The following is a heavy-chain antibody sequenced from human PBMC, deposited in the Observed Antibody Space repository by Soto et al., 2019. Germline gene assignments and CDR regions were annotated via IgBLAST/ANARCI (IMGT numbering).Heavy chain of an antibody. CDR3: ARGYDKNWFDP. V-gene: IGHV4-38-2*01. J-gene: IGHJ5*02. D-gene: IGHD3-9*01. CDR1: GYSISSGYY. Sequence: PSETLSLTCAVSGYSISSGYYWGWIRQPPGKGLEWIGSIYHSGSTYYNPSLKSRVTISVDTSKNQASLKLSSVTAADTAVYYCARGYDKNWFDPWGQGTLVTVSS. CDR2: IYHSGST.